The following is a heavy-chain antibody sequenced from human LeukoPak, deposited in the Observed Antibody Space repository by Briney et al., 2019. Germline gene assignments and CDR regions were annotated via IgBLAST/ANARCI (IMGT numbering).Heavy chain of an antibody. Sequence: ASVKVSCKASGYTFTSYAMNWVRQAPGQGLEWMGWINTNTGNPTYAQGFTGRFVFSLDTSVSTAYLQISSLKAEDTAVYYCARGAKGWLLGYYYYMDVWGKGTTVTVSS. CDR1: GYTFTSYA. V-gene: IGHV7-4-1*02. D-gene: IGHD3-22*01. CDR2: INTNTGNP. CDR3: ARGAKGWLLGYYYYMDV. J-gene: IGHJ6*03.